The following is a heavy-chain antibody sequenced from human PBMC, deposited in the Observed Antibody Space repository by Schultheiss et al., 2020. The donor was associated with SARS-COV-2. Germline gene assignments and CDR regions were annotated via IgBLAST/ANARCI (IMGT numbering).Heavy chain of an antibody. D-gene: IGHD2-2*01. CDR3: AKRAAEYQLLYVDY. Sequence: GGSLRLSCAASGFTFSNYGMHWVRQAPGKGLVWVSRINSDGSASSYADSVKGRFTISRDDSKNTLYLQMNSLRAEDTAVYYCAKRAAEYQLLYVDYWGQGTLVTVSS. CDR1: GFTFSNYG. CDR2: INSDGSAS. V-gene: IGHV3-74*01. J-gene: IGHJ4*02.